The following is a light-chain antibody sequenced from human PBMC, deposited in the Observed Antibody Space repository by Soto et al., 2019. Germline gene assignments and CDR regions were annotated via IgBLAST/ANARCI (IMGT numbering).Light chain of an antibody. CDR2: WAS. J-gene: IGKJ2*01. V-gene: IGKV4-1*01. Sequence: DIVMTQSPDSLAVSLGERATINCKSSQSVLYNSNNKNYLIWYQQKPGQPPKLLISWASTRESGVPDRFSGSGSGTYFTLTISSLRAEDVAVYYCQQYYSTPYTFGQGTKLEIK. CDR1: QSVLYNSNNKNY. CDR3: QQYYSTPYT.